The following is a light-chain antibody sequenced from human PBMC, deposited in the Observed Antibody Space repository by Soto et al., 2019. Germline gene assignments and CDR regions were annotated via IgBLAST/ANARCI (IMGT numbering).Light chain of an antibody. V-gene: IGKV3-15*01. CDR2: GAS. CDR3: QQYNNWPLT. Sequence: EIEMTQSPATLSVSPGERATLSCRASQSVSSSLAWYQQKPGQAPRLLIYGASTRATGIPARFSGSGSGTEFTHTITSLQSEDFAVYYCQQYNNWPLTFGPGNKVDIK. CDR1: QSVSSS. J-gene: IGKJ3*01.